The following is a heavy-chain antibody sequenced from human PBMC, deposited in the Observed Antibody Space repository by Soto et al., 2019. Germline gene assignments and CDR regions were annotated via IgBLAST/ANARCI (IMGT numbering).Heavy chain of an antibody. Sequence: HVQLVESGGGVVQPGRSLRLSCAASGFSFSDYAMHWVRQAPGKGLEWLAVIWYDGSNRFYADSVKGRFTISRDNSKNSVYLQSSSLRAEETAVYYWARPVVYSSSRGGQFFDDWGQGTLVTVSS. CDR2: IWYDGSNR. CDR1: GFSFSDYA. D-gene: IGHD2-15*01. J-gene: IGHJ4*02. V-gene: IGHV3-33*01. CDR3: ARPVVYSSSRGGQFFDD.